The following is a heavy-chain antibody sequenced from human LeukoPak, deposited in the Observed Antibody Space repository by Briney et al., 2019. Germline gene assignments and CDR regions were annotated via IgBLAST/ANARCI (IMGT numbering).Heavy chain of an antibody. CDR3: ARVLESNYCDSSGFPDY. J-gene: IGHJ4*02. D-gene: IGHD3-22*01. V-gene: IGHV3-21*01. CDR2: VSSSSSYI. CDR1: GFTFSSYS. Sequence: GGSLRLSCAASGFTFSSYSMNWVRQAPGKGLEWVSSVSSSSSYIYYADSVKGRFTISRDNAKNSLYLQMNSLRAEDTAVYYCARVLESNYCDSSGFPDYWGQGTLVTVSS.